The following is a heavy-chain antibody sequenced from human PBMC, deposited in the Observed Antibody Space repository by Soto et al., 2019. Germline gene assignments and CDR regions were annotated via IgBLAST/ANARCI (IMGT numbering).Heavy chain of an antibody. Sequence: SLRLSCAASGFTFSSYAMSWVRQAPGKGLEWVSAISGSGGSTYYADPVKGRFTISRDNSKNTLYLQMNSLRAEDTAVYYCAKDRRSIGYDTLTGYYGRDNWFDPWGQGTLVTVSS. CDR2: ISGSGGST. D-gene: IGHD3-9*01. CDR3: AKDRRSIGYDTLTGYYGRDNWFDP. V-gene: IGHV3-23*01. J-gene: IGHJ5*02. CDR1: GFTFSSYA.